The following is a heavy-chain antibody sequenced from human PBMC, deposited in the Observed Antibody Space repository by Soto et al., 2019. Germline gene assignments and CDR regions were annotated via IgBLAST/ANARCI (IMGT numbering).Heavy chain of an antibody. CDR2: IYYSGST. J-gene: IGHJ6*03. CDR3: ARSAVDYYYYYYMDV. CDR1: AGSICSCY. V-gene: IGHV4-59*08. D-gene: IGHD2-2*01. Sequence: PSESLSLTCTVSAGSICSCYWSWIRQPPGKGQERIGYIYYSGSTNYNPSLKSRVTISVDTSKNQFSLKLSSVTAADTAVYYCARSAVDYYYYYYMDVWGRGTTVTVSS.